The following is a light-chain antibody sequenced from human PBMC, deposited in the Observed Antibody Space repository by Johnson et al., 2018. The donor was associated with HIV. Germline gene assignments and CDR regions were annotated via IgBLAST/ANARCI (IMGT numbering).Light chain of an antibody. CDR1: SSNIGNNY. J-gene: IGLJ1*01. Sequence: QSVLTQPPSVSAAPGQKVTISCSGSSSNIGNNYVSWYRHLPGTAPKLLIYENDKRPSGIPDRFSGSKSGTSATLDITGLQTGDEADYYCATWDNSLSSGGVFGTGTKVTVL. CDR2: END. CDR3: ATWDNSLSSGGV. V-gene: IGLV1-51*02.